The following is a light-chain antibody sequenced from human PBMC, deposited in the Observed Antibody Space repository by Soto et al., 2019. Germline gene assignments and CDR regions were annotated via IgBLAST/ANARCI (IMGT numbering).Light chain of an antibody. J-gene: IGKJ1*01. CDR3: KQYGSSGT. V-gene: IGKV3-20*01. CDR2: GAS. Sequence: DILLTQSPGTLSLSPGESAALACGASQSVSNNYLAWYQQKPGQAPRLLIYGASNRATGIQDRFSGSGSGTEFTLTIRRLEPEDFAVYYCKQYGSSGTFGQGTKVDIK. CDR1: QSVSNNY.